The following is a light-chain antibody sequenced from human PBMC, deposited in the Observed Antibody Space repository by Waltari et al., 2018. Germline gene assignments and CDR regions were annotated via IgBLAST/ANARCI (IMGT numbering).Light chain of an antibody. J-gene: IGLJ1*01. CDR1: PSDLGSYNY. CDR2: DVS. CDR3: CSYAGSYTFG. Sequence: QSVLTQPRSVSGSPGQSVTISCAGTPSDLGSYNYVSWYQQHPGKAPNPMIYDVSQRPSGVPDRFSGSKSANTASLTISGLQAEDEADYYCCSYAGSYTFGFGTGTKVTV. V-gene: IGLV2-11*01.